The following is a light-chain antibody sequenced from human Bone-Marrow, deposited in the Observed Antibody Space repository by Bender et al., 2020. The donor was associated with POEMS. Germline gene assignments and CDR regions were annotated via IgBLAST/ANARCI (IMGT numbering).Light chain of an antibody. V-gene: IGLV1-51*02. CDR2: QNN. Sequence: QSVLTQPPSVSAAPGQKVTISCSGSGSNIGSNYVSWYRQLPGAVPELLIFQNNQRPSGIPDRFSGSKSGRSATLVISGLQTGDEADYYCATWGATLWTGPFVFGPGTKVTVL. CDR1: GSNIGSNY. J-gene: IGLJ1*01. CDR3: ATWGATLWTGPFV.